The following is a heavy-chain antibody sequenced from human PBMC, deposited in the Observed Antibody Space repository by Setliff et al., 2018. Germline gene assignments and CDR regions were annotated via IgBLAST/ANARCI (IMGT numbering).Heavy chain of an antibody. CDR2: IMPIFGTT. J-gene: IGHJ4*02. D-gene: IGHD3-22*01. CDR1: GGTFNSNA. Sequence: SVKVSCKASGGTFNSNAISWVRQAPGQGLEWMGGIMPIFGTTNYAQKFQGRVTITTDESTSTAYMELSSPRPEDTAVYYCAREKGYYFDSTNYYYYFDYWGQGTLVTVSS. CDR3: AREKGYYFDSTNYYYYFDY. V-gene: IGHV1-69*05.